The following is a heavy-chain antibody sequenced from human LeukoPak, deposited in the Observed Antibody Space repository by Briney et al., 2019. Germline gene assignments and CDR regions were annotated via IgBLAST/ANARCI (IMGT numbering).Heavy chain of an antibody. CDR1: GYTFTSYD. J-gene: IGHJ5*02. D-gene: IGHD3-10*01. Sequence: ASVKVSCKASGYTFTSYDINWVRRATGQGLEWMGWMNPNSGNTGYAQKFQGRVTMTRNTSISTAYMELSSLRSEDTAVYYCARTMVRGVIDGFDPWGQGTLVTVSS. V-gene: IGHV1-8*01. CDR2: MNPNSGNT. CDR3: ARTMVRGVIDGFDP.